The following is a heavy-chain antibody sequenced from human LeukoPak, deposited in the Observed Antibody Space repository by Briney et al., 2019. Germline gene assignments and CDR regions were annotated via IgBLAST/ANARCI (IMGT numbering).Heavy chain of an antibody. CDR2: ISYDGSNK. CDR1: GFTFSSYA. J-gene: IGHJ4*02. CDR3: ARDHYYNSSGYYNGDFDY. Sequence: GGSLRLSCAASGFTFSSYAMHWVRQAPGKGLEWVAVISYDGSNKYYADSVKGRFTISRDNSKNTLYLQMNSLRAEDTAVYYCARDHYYNSSGYYNGDFDYWGQGTLVTVSS. V-gene: IGHV3-30-3*01. D-gene: IGHD3-22*01.